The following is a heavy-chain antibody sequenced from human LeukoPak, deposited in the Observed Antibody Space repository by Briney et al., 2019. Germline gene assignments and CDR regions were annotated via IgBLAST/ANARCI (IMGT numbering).Heavy chain of an antibody. D-gene: IGHD3-10*01. V-gene: IGHV1-8*01. J-gene: IGHJ4*02. CDR2: MNPNSGNT. CDR1: GYTFASYD. CDR3: ARGLRLVRGVIYY. Sequence: GASVKVSCKASGYTFASYDINWVRQATGQGLEWMGWMNPNSGNTGYAQKFQGRVTMTRNTSISTAYMELSSLRSEDTAVYYCARGLRLVRGVIYYWGQGTLVTVSS.